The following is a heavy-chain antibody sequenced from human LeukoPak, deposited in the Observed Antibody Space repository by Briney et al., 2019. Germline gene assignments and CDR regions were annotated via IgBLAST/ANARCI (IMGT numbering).Heavy chain of an antibody. D-gene: IGHD4-17*01. CDR1: GFTFSSYA. Sequence: GGSLRLSCAASGFTFSSYAMHWVRQAPGKGLEWVAVISYDGSNKYYADSMKGRFTISRDNSKNTLYLQMNSLRAEDTAVYYCARTTYGDSYYFDYWGQGTLVTVSS. J-gene: IGHJ4*02. V-gene: IGHV3-30-3*01. CDR2: ISYDGSNK. CDR3: ARTTYGDSYYFDY.